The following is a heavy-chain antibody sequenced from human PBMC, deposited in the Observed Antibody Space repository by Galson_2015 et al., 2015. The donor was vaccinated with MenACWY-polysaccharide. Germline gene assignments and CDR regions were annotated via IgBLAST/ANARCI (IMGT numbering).Heavy chain of an antibody. V-gene: IGHV3-48*02. CDR3: ARVLKGLVGATPDY. J-gene: IGHJ4*02. D-gene: IGHD1-26*01. Sequence: SLRLSCAASGFTFSSYSMNWVRQAPGKGLEWVSYISSSGTIYYADSVKGRFTISRDNGKNSLYLQMNSLRDDGTAVYYCARVLKGLVGATPDYWGQGTLVTVSS. CDR2: ISSSGTI. CDR1: GFTFSSYS.